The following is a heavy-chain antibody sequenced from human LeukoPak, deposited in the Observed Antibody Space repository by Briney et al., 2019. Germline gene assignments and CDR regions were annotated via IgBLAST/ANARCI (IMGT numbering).Heavy chain of an antibody. D-gene: IGHD3-3*01. CDR2: IKQDGSEK. Sequence: GGSLRLSCAASGFTFSSYWMSWVRQAPGKGLEWVANIKQDGSEKYYVDSVKGRFTISRDNAKNSLYLQMNSLRAEDTAVYYCARDFSREGSPYYDFWSGSHYYYYMDVWGKGTTVTVSS. CDR3: ARDFSREGSPYYDFWSGSHYYYYMDV. CDR1: GFTFSSYW. V-gene: IGHV3-7*01. J-gene: IGHJ6*03.